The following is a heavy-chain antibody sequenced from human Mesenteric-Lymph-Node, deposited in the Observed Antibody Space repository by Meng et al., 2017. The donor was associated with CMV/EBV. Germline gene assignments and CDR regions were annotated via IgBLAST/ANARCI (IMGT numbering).Heavy chain of an antibody. V-gene: IGHV3-30-3*01. J-gene: IGHJ4*02. Sequence: ASGFTFSSYAMHWVRQAPGKGLEWVAVISYDGSNKYYADSVKGRFTISRDNSKNTLYLQMNSLRAEDTAVYYCARDPGIAVAGAFDYWGQGTLVTVSS. CDR3: ARDPGIAVAGAFDY. CDR2: ISYDGSNK. D-gene: IGHD6-19*01. CDR1: GFTFSSYA.